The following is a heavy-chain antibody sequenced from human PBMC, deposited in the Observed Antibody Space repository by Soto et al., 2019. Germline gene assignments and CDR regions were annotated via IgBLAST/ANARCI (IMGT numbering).Heavy chain of an antibody. Sequence: QVQLVQSGAEVKKPGSSVKVSCKASGGTFSSYAISWVRQAPGQGLEWMGGIIPIFGIANYAQKFQGRVTITADEFTSTAYMELSSLRSEDTAVYYCARDPLHYGSGTGWFDPWGQGTLVTVSS. CDR1: GGTFSSYA. D-gene: IGHD3-10*01. J-gene: IGHJ5*02. CDR2: IIPIFGIA. V-gene: IGHV1-69*12. CDR3: ARDPLHYGSGTGWFDP.